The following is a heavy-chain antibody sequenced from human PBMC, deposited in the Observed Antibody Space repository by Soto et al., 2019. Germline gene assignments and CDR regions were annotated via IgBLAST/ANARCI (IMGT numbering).Heavy chain of an antibody. CDR3: AREAVDTAMVRKNYYYYYMDV. Sequence: QVQLQESGPGLVKPSGTLSLTCAVSSGSISSSNWWSWVRQPPGKGLEWIGEIYHSGSTNYNPSLKSRVTISVDKSKNQFSLKLSSVTAADTAVYYCAREAVDTAMVRKNYYYYYMDVWGKGTTVTVSS. CDR2: IYHSGST. V-gene: IGHV4-4*02. J-gene: IGHJ6*03. D-gene: IGHD5-18*01. CDR1: SGSISSSNW.